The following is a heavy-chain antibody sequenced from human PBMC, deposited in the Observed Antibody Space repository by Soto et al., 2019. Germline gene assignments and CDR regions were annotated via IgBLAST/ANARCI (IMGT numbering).Heavy chain of an antibody. CDR3: ARGGSYGDFFDY. Sequence: SATLSLTCAVSGGSMSSNEWTWIRQSPGKGLEWIGYIYYTGSTKYNPSLQSRVTISLDTSKNQFSLRLTSVTSADTAVYYCARGGSYGDFFDYWGQGAQVTV. CDR1: GGSMSSNE. J-gene: IGHJ4*02. V-gene: IGHV4-59*01. D-gene: IGHD4-17*01. CDR2: IYYTGST.